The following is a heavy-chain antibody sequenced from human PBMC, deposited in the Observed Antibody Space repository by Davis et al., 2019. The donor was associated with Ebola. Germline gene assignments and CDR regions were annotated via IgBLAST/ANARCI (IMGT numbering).Heavy chain of an antibody. D-gene: IGHD4-11*01. V-gene: IGHV3-30-3*01. CDR1: GFTFSSYA. CDR3: ARDPYSNYLSLYYYYGMDV. Sequence: GESLKISCAASGFTFSSYAMHWVRQAPGKGLEWVAVISYDGSNKYYADSVKGRFTISRDNSKNTLYLQMNSLRAEDTAVYYCARDPYSNYLSLYYYYGMDVRGQGTTVTVSS. CDR2: ISYDGSNK. J-gene: IGHJ6*02.